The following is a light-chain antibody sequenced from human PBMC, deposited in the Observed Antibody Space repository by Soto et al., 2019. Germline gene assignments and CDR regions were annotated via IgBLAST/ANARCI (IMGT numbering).Light chain of an antibody. Sequence: DIQMTQSPSSLSASVGDRVTITCRASQSIGSYFNWYQQAPGRAPKFLISAASSLQSGVPSRFSGSGSGTDFSLTISSLQPEDFATYFCQQSYYTPLTFGGGTKVDIK. J-gene: IGKJ4*01. CDR3: QQSYYTPLT. CDR1: QSIGSY. CDR2: AAS. V-gene: IGKV1-39*01.